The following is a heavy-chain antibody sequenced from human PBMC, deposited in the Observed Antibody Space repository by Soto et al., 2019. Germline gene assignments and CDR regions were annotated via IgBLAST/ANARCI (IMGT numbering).Heavy chain of an antibody. CDR1: GFTFSSYG. CDR2: ISDNGGRT. D-gene: IGHD3-22*01. CDR3: VKGQAMYDSSSFDF. V-gene: IGHV3-64D*06. J-gene: IGHJ4*02. Sequence: PGGSLRLSCSASGFTFSSYGMHWVRQAPGKGLEYVSGISDNGGRTIYTDSVRGRFSISRDNTKNTLYLQMSSLRGEDTAVYYCVKGQAMYDSSSFDFWGQGTLVTVYS.